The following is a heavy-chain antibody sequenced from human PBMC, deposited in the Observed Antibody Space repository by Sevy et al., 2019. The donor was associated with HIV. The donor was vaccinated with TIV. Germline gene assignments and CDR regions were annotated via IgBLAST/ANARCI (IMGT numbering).Heavy chain of an antibody. CDR1: GGSISSSSYY. CDR2: IYYSGST. D-gene: IGHD3-22*01. CDR3: ARHPPASVVVIAYFDY. V-gene: IGHV4-39*01. J-gene: IGHJ4*02. Sequence: SETLSLTCTVSGGSISSSSYYWGWIRQPPGKGLEWIGSIYYSGSTYYNPSLKSRVTISVDTSKNQFSLKLSSVTAADTVVYYCARHPPASVVVIAYFDYWGQGTLVTVSS.